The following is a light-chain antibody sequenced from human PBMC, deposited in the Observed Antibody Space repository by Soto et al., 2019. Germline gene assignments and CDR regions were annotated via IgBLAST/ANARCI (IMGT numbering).Light chain of an antibody. V-gene: IGKV3-15*01. J-gene: IGKJ1*01. Sequence: EIVMTQSPGTLSLSPGERATLSCRASQSVSTNLAWYQQIPGQAPRLLIYGASTRATGIPARFSGSGSGTEFTLAISSLQSEDFAVYSCQQYNDWPQTFGLGTKVEIK. CDR1: QSVSTN. CDR3: QQYNDWPQT. CDR2: GAS.